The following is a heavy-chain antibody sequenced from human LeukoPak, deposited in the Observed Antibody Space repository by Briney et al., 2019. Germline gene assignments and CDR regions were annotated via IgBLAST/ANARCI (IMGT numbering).Heavy chain of an antibody. CDR1: GFTFSSYA. V-gene: IGHV3-30-3*01. CDR2: ISYDGSNK. D-gene: IGHD4-17*01. J-gene: IGHJ4*02. Sequence: GRSLRLSCAASGFTFSSYAMHWVRQAPGKGLEWVAVISYDGSNKYYADSVKGRFIISRDNSKNTLYLQMNSLRAEDTAVYYCASSPPMHYGDYDNYWGRGTLVTVSS. CDR3: ASSPPMHYGDYDNY.